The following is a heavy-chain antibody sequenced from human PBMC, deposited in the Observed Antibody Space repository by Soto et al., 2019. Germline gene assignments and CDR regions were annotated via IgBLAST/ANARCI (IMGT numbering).Heavy chain of an antibody. CDR3: ASQPHWARPFES. J-gene: IGHJ4*02. CDR1: GFLFRNYE. CDR2: ISTSGSHI. V-gene: IGHV3-48*03. D-gene: IGHD7-27*01. Sequence: EVRLVDSGGGLVKPGGSLRLSCVGSGFLFRNYEMNWVRQAPGKGLEWLSHISTSGSHISDADSVKGRFTISRDNTKHTLYLQMNSLRAEDTAVYYCASQPHWARPFESWGKGTLVNVSS.